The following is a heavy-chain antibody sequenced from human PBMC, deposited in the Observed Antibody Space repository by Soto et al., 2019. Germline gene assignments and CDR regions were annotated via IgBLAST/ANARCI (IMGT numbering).Heavy chain of an antibody. J-gene: IGHJ6*02. CDR2: VWYDGIDK. D-gene: IGHD6-13*01. CDR3: ARDLAAGTVFCAMDV. V-gene: IGHV3-33*01. Sequence: QVQLVESGGGVVQPGRSLRLSCAASGFTFRTYGMHWVRQAPGKGLEWVAVVWYDGIDKYYADSVKGRFTISRDNSKNTLYLQMNSLRGEDTAVYYCARDLAAGTVFCAMDVWGQGTTVTVSS. CDR1: GFTFRTYG.